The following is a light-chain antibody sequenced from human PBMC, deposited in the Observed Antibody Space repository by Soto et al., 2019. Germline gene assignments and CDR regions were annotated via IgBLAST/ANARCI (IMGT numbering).Light chain of an antibody. CDR1: QGISSW. V-gene: IGKV1D-12*01. J-gene: IGKJ4*01. CDR3: QQANSFPFT. Sequence: DIQMTQSPSSVSGSVGDRVTITCRESQGISSWLGWYQQKPGKAPKLLIYAASSLQSGVPSRFSGSGSGTDFTLTISSLQPEDFATYYCQQANSFPFTFGGGTKVEIK. CDR2: AAS.